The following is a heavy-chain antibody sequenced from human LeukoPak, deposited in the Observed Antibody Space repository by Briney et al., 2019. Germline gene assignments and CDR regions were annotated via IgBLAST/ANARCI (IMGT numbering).Heavy chain of an antibody. V-gene: IGHV4-4*09. CDR2: IYTSGST. J-gene: IGHJ4*02. Sequence: SETLSLTCTVSGGSISSYYWSWIRQPPGKGLEWIGYIYTSGSTNYNPSLKSRVTISVDTSKNQSSLKLSSVTAADTAVYYCARRRIAAAGSYFDYWGQGTLVTVSS. CDR1: GGSISSYY. CDR3: ARRRIAAAGSYFDY. D-gene: IGHD6-13*01.